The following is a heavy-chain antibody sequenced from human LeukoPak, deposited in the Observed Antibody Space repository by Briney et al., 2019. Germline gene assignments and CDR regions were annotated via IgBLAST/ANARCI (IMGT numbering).Heavy chain of an antibody. V-gene: IGHV3-48*03. Sequence: GGSLRLSCAGSGCTFSSYQMHWVRQAPGKGLEWVSYIKNGGSTIFYADSVKGRFTISRDDAKKSLYLQMNTLRAEDTAIYYCARETRGAFDYWGQGTLVTVSS. D-gene: IGHD4/OR15-4a*01. CDR1: GCTFSSYQ. CDR2: IKNGGSTI. J-gene: IGHJ4*02. CDR3: ARETRGAFDY.